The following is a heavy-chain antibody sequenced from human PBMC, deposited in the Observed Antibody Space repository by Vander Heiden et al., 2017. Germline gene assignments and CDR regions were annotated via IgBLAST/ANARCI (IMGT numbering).Heavy chain of an antibody. CDR2: ISDGGGNT. CDR1: GSTFITDA. D-gene: IGHD3-16*01. J-gene: IGHJ6*02. CDR3: AKAPNRWETYGTYYYYGMDV. V-gene: IGHV3-23*01. Sequence: EEQLLESGRDLVQPGGSLTLSRAASGSTFITDAMSWVSEAPGGGLGWVSAISDGGGNTYYADSVKGRFTIFRDNSEKRLFLQMNSLRAEDTGLYYCAKAPNRWETYGTYYYYGMDVWGQGTTVTVSS.